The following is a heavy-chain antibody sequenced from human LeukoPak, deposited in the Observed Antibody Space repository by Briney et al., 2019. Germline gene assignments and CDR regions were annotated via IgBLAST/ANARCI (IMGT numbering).Heavy chain of an antibody. Sequence: GGSLRLSCAASGFTFSSNWMSWVRQAPGKGLEWVASIKQDGSDKYSVDSVKGRSTISRDNAKNSLYLQMNSLRAEDTAVYYCARVANYGFDYWGQGTLVTVSS. CDR1: GFTFSSNW. CDR2: IKQDGSDK. CDR3: ARVANYGFDY. D-gene: IGHD1-7*01. J-gene: IGHJ4*02. V-gene: IGHV3-7*01.